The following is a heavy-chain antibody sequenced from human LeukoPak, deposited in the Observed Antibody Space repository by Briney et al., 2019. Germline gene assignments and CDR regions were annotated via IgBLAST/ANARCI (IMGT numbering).Heavy chain of an antibody. Sequence: PSETLSLTCTVSGGSISSYYWSWIRQPPGKGLEWIGYIYYSGSTNYNPSLKSRVTISVDTSKNQFSLKLSSVTAADTAVYYCARPFSRVTEAFDIWGQGTMVTVSS. J-gene: IGHJ3*02. CDR2: IYYSGST. D-gene: IGHD2/OR15-2a*01. V-gene: IGHV4-59*12. CDR3: ARPFSRVTEAFDI. CDR1: GGSISSYY.